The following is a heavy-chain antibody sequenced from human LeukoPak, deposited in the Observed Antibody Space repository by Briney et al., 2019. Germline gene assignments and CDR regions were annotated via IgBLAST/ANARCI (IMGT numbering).Heavy chain of an antibody. J-gene: IGHJ4*02. CDR3: ARGTLTVAGLFDY. CDR2: IYSSGST. V-gene: IGHV4-59*11. D-gene: IGHD6-19*01. CDR1: GGSMSSHY. Sequence: PSETLSLTCNVSGGSMSSHYWSWIRQPPGKGLEWIGYIYSSGSTNYNPSLKSRVIISIDTSKNQFSLKLSSATAADTAVYYCARGTLTVAGLFDYWGQGTLVTVPS.